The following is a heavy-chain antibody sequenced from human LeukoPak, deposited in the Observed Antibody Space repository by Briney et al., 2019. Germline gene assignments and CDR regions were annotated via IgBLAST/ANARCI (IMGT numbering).Heavy chain of an antibody. J-gene: IGHJ5*02. CDR3: ARRRTMVRGVTPNWFDP. D-gene: IGHD3-10*01. V-gene: IGHV3-48*03. CDR2: ISSSGSTI. CDR1: GFTFSSYE. Sequence: PGGSLRLSCAASGFTFSSYEMNWVRQAPGKGLEWISYISSSGSTIYYADSVKGRFSISRDNAKNSLYLQMNSLRAEDTAVYYCARRRTMVRGVTPNWFDPWGQGTLVTVSS.